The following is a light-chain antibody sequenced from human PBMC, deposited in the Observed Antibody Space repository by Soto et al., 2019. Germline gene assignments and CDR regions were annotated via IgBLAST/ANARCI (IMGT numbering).Light chain of an antibody. J-gene: IGKJ1*01. CDR3: QQSYSTPWT. CDR2: KAS. Sequence: IHMTQSPSTLSASVGDRVTITCRASQSISSWLAWYQQKPGKAPKLLIYKASSLESGVPSRFSGSGSGTDFTLTISSLQPEDFATYYCQQSYSTPWTFGQGTKVDIK. CDR1: QSISSW. V-gene: IGKV1-5*03.